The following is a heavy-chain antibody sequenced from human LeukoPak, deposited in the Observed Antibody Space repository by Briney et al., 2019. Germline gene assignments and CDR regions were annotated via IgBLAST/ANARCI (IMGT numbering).Heavy chain of an antibody. V-gene: IGHV5-51*01. Sequence: GESLKISCKGSGYSFTSYWIGWVRQMPGKGLEWMGIIYPGDSDTRYSPSFQGQVTISADKSISTAYLQWSSLKASDTAMYYCARPYYYGSGGYEGNDAFDIWGQGTMVTVSS. CDR1: GYSFTSYW. CDR2: IYPGDSDT. D-gene: IGHD3-10*01. CDR3: ARPYYYGSGGYEGNDAFDI. J-gene: IGHJ3*02.